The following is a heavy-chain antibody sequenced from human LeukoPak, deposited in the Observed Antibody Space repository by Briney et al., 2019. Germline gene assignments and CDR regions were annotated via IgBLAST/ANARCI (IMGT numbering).Heavy chain of an antibody. Sequence: SETLSLTCTASGGSISSYYWSWIRQPAGKGLEWIGRIYTSGSTNYNPSLKSRVTMSVDTSKNQFSLKLSSVTAADTAVYYCASGGSSWYNYYYYYMDVWGKGTTVTISS. CDR3: ASGGSSWYNYYYYYMDV. D-gene: IGHD6-13*01. J-gene: IGHJ6*03. V-gene: IGHV4-4*07. CDR1: GGSISSYY. CDR2: IYTSGST.